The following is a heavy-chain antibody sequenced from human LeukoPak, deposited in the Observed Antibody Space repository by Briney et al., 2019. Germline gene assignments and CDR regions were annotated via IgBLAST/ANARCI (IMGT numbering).Heavy chain of an antibody. Sequence: SETLSLTCTVSGGSISGYSWSWIRQPPGRGLEWIGYIYYSGDTNYNPSLKSRVTISVDTSKNQLSLKLSSVTTADTAVYYCARGPYGSGRSRHATVNNWFDPWGQGTLVTVSS. CDR2: IYYSGDT. CDR3: ARGPYGSGRSRHATVNNWFDP. CDR1: GGSISGYS. J-gene: IGHJ5*02. V-gene: IGHV4-59*01. D-gene: IGHD3-10*01.